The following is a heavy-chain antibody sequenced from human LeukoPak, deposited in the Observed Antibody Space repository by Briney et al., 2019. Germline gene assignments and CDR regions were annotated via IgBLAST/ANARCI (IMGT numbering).Heavy chain of an antibody. Sequence: PSETLSLTCTVSGGSISSSSYYWGWIRQPPGKGLEWIGSIYYSGSTYYNPSLKSRVTISVDTSKNQFSLKLSSVTAADTAVYYCASVDYYDSSGSFDYWGQGTLVTVSS. V-gene: IGHV4-39*07. J-gene: IGHJ4*02. D-gene: IGHD3-22*01. CDR3: ASVDYYDSSGSFDY. CDR1: GGSISSSSYY. CDR2: IYYSGST.